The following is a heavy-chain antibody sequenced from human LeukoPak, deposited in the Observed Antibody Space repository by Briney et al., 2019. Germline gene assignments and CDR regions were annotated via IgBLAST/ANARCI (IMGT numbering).Heavy chain of an antibody. CDR3: ARAPRLAVAGTEFDY. V-gene: IGHV3-48*01. D-gene: IGHD6-19*01. J-gene: IGHJ4*02. CDR2: ISSSSSTI. Sequence: GGSLRLSCAASGFTFSSYSMNWVRQAPGKGLEWVSYISSSSSTIYYADSVKVRFTISRDNAKNSLYLQMNSMRAADTAVYYCARAPRLAVAGTEFDYWGQGTLVTVSS. CDR1: GFTFSSYS.